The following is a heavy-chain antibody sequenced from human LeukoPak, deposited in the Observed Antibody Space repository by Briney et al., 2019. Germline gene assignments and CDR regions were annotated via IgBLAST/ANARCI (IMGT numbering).Heavy chain of an antibody. V-gene: IGHV4-59*01. CDR3: ARGTTVTTLLDY. Sequence: ASETLSLTCTVSGGSISSYYWSWIRQSPGKGLEWIGYIYYSGSTNYNPSLKSRVTISVDTSKNQFSLKLSSVTAADTAVYYCARGTTVTTLLDYWGQGTLVTVSS. J-gene: IGHJ4*02. CDR2: IYYSGST. CDR1: GGSISSYY. D-gene: IGHD4-17*01.